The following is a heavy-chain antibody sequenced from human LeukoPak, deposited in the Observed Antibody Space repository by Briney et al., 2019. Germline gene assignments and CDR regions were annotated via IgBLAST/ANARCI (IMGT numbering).Heavy chain of an antibody. CDR1: GFTFSTYF. CDR2: IASDGSHT. Sequence: GRSLRLSCAASGFTFSTYFMHWVRQAPGKGLEWVADIASDGSHTSYVESVKGRFTISRDNSKNTLYLQMNSLRAEDTAVYFCARERQDTILHSGAFDIWGQGTMVTISS. CDR3: ARERQDTILHSGAFDI. J-gene: IGHJ3*02. D-gene: IGHD2-21*01. V-gene: IGHV3-30-3*01.